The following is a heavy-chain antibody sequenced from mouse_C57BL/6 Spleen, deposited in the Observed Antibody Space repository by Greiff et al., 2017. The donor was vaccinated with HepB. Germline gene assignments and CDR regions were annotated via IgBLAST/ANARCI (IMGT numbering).Heavy chain of an antibody. D-gene: IGHD1-3*01. Sequence: VKVVESGPGLVAPSQSLSITCTVSGFSLTSYGVHWVRQPPGKGLEWLGVIWAGGSTNYNSALMSRLRISKYNSQSQVFLKMNSLQTDDTAMYYCARLEDIWGQGTTLTVSS. CDR1: GFSLTSYG. V-gene: IGHV2-9*02. J-gene: IGHJ2*01. CDR3: ARLEDI. CDR2: IWAGGST.